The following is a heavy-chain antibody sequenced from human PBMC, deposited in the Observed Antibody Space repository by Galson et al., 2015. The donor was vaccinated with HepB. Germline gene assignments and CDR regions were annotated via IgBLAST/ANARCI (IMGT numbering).Heavy chain of an antibody. V-gene: IGHV3-33*01. Sequence: SLRLSCAASGFTFSSHGMHWVRQAPGKGLEWVAVIWYDGSNKYYADSVKGRFTISRDNSKNTLYLQMNSLRAEDTAVYYCARNRGSGWSDYWGQGTLVTVSS. CDR1: GFTFSSHG. D-gene: IGHD6-19*01. CDR2: IWYDGSNK. CDR3: ARNRGSGWSDY. J-gene: IGHJ4*02.